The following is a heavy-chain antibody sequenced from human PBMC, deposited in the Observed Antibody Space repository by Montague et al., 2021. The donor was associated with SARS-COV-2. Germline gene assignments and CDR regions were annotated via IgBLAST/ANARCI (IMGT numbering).Heavy chain of an antibody. CDR2: IYYSGST. CDR1: GGSISSSSYY. Sequence: SETLSLTCTVSGGSISSSSYYWGWIRQPPGKGLEWIGSIYYSGSTYYNPSLKSRATISVDTSKNQFSLKLSSVTAADTAVYYCARGAGRGSGYGKYYYYYYGMDVWGQGTTVTVSS. CDR3: ARGAGRGSGYGKYYYYYYGMDV. J-gene: IGHJ6*02. V-gene: IGHV4-39*07. D-gene: IGHD5-12*01.